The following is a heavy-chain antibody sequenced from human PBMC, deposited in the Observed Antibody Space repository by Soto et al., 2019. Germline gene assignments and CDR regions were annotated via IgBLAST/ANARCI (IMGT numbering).Heavy chain of an antibody. Sequence: QVQLQESGPGLVRPSETLSLTYTVSSDSISSYYWIWIRQSPGKGLEWIGYTDYSGNTNYNPSLKSRVTISGDTSKTQFSLRLSSVTAADTAVYYCARAVGDPLYYLDYWGQGTLVTVSS. CDR2: TDYSGNT. CDR3: ARAVGDPLYYLDY. V-gene: IGHV4-59*08. CDR1: SDSISSYY. J-gene: IGHJ4*02. D-gene: IGHD6-19*01.